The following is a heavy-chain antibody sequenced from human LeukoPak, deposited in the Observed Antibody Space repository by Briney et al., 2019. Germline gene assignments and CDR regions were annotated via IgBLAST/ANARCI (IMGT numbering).Heavy chain of an antibody. CDR2: ISGSGGST. CDR3: AKGLAVAGHFDY. Sequence: GGSLTLSCAASGFTFSNHAMRWVRQAPGKGLEWVSAISGSGGSTYYADSLKGRFTIPRDKSKNTLYLQMNSLRAEDTAVYYCAKGLAVAGHFDYWGQGTLGTVSS. V-gene: IGHV3-23*01. CDR1: GFTFSNHA. J-gene: IGHJ4*02. D-gene: IGHD6-19*01.